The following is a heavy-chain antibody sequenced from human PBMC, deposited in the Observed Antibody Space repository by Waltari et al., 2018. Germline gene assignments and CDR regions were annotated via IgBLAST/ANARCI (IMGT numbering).Heavy chain of an antibody. J-gene: IGHJ5*02. CDR2: INHSGST. CDR1: GGSFSGYY. D-gene: IGHD1-26*01. Sequence: QVQLQQWGAGLLKPSETLSLTCAVYGGSFSGYYWSWIRQPPGKGLEWIGEINHSGSTNYNPSLKSRVTISVDTSKNQFSLKLSSVTAADTAVYYCARRMGATRFRWFDPWGQGTLVTVSS. CDR3: ARRMGATRFRWFDP. V-gene: IGHV4-34*01.